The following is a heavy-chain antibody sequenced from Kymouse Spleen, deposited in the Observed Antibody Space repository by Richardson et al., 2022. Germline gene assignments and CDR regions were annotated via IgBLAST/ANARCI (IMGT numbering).Heavy chain of an antibody. J-gene: IGHJ4*02. CDR3: ARDLITGTLFDY. D-gene: IGHD1-7*01. Sequence: EVQLVESGGGLVKPGGSLRLSCAASGFTFSSYSMNWVRQAPGKGLEWVSSISSSSSYIYYADSVKGRFTISRDNAKNSLYLQMNSLRAEDTAVYYCARDLITGTLFDYWGQGTLVTVSS. V-gene: IGHV3-21*03. CDR1: GFTFSSYS. CDR2: ISSSSSYI.